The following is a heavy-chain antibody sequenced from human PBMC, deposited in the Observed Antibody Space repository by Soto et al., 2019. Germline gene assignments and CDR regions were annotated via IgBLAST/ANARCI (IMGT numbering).Heavy chain of an antibody. CDR2: IIPIFPTP. Sequence: QVQLVQSGAEVKKPGSSVTLSCKASGGTFRSSTISWVRQAPGQGLEWMGGIIPIFPTPDYAQKCQDRVTITADESASTAYMELSSLTSEDTAVYYCARDRDRLQLGGNYYYIMDVWGQGTTVTVSS. CDR3: ARDRDRLQLGGNYYYIMDV. D-gene: IGHD4-4*01. CDR1: GGTFRSST. V-gene: IGHV1-69*12. J-gene: IGHJ6*02.